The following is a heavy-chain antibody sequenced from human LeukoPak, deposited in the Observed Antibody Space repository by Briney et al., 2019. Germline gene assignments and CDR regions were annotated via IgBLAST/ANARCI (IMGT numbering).Heavy chain of an antibody. V-gene: IGHV3-13*01. CDR3: ARDSGSYCPDY. D-gene: IGHD1-26*01. CDR2: IGTAGDT. J-gene: IGHJ4*02. Sequence: GGSLRLSCAASGFTFSSYDMHWVRQATGKGLEWVSAIGTAGDTYYPGSVKGRFTISRDNSKNTLYLQMNSLRAEDTAVYYCARDSGSYCPDYWGQGTLVTVSS. CDR1: GFTFSSYD.